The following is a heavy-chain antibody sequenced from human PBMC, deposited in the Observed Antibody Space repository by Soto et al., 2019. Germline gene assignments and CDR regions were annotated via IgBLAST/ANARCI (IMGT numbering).Heavy chain of an antibody. Sequence: PGGSLRLSCAASGFTFSSYAMSWVRQAPGKGLGWVSAISGSGGSTYYADSVKGRFTISRDNSKNTLYLQMNSLRAEDTAVYYCAKVEEGITIFGVVTIDYWGQGTLVTVSS. CDR2: ISGSGGST. J-gene: IGHJ4*02. D-gene: IGHD3-3*01. CDR1: GFTFSSYA. V-gene: IGHV3-23*01. CDR3: AKVEEGITIFGVVTIDY.